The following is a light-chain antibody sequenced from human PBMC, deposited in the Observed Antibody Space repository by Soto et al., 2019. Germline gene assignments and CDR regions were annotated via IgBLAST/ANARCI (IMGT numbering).Light chain of an antibody. CDR2: GNS. J-gene: IGLJ2*01. CDR1: SSNIGAGYD. Sequence: QPVLTQPPSVSGAPGQRVTISCTRSSSNIGAGYDVHWYQQLPGTAPKLLIYGNSNRPSGVPDRFSGSKSGTSASLAITGLQAEDEADYYCQSYDSSLSVVFGGGTKLTVL. CDR3: QSYDSSLSVV. V-gene: IGLV1-40*01.